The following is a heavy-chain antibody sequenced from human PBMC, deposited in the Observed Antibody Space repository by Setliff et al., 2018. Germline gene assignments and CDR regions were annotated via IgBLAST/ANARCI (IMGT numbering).Heavy chain of an antibody. CDR1: DYTFLSYG. J-gene: IGHJ4*02. CDR2: VSAYTGKT. D-gene: IGHD3-3*01. V-gene: IGHV1-18*01. Sequence: ASVKVSCKAADYTFLSYGLSWVRQAPGQGLEWMGWVSAYTGKTDYAQNFQGRVTMTTDTSTSTGYMELRSLRYDDTAVYYCARAPRLEWILPTFDCWGQGTPVTVSS. CDR3: ARAPRLEWILPTFDC.